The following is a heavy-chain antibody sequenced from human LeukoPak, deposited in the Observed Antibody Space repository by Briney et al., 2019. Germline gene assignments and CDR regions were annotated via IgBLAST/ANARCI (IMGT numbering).Heavy chain of an antibody. CDR1: GYTFTGYY. CDR2: INPNGGGT. CDR3: ARGARGTWAWGD. Sequence: ASVKVSCKASGYTFTGYYMHWVRQAPGQGLEWMGRINPNGGGTNYAQKFQGRVTMTRDTSVSTAYMELSRLRSDDTAMYYCARGARGTWAWGDWGQGTLVTVSS. J-gene: IGHJ4*02. D-gene: IGHD3-10*01. V-gene: IGHV1-2*06.